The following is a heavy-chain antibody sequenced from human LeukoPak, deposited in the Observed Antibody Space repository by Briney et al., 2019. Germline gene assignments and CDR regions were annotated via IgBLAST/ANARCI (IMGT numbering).Heavy chain of an antibody. CDR1: GGSISSSSYY. CDR3: ARREYYDFWSGYGGNLP. D-gene: IGHD3-3*01. Sequence: SENLSLTCTVSGGSISSSSYYWGWIRQPPGKGLEWIGSIYYSGSTYYNPSLKSRVTISVDTSKNQFSLKLSSVTAADTAVYYCARREYYDFWSGYGGNLPWGQGTLVTVSS. V-gene: IGHV4-39*01. J-gene: IGHJ4*02. CDR2: IYYSGST.